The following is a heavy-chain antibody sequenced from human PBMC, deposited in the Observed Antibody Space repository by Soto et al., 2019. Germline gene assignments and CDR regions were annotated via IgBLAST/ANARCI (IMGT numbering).Heavy chain of an antibody. J-gene: IGHJ4*02. V-gene: IGHV3-30-3*01. CDR3: ARDVSYVRTLDH. Sequence: QVQLVESGGAVVQPGRSLRLSCVVSGFTISSVSIHWVRQAPGKGLEWVSVISKNENNRYYAGSVKGRFTVSRDNSNNTAYLQMDSLRPEGTAVYYCARDVSYVRTLDHWGQGTLVSVSS. D-gene: IGHD3-16*01. CDR1: GFTISSVS. CDR2: ISKNENNR.